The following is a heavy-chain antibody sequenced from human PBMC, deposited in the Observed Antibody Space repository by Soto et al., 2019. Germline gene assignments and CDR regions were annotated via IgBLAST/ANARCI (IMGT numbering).Heavy chain of an antibody. CDR1: GGSISSSTYY. D-gene: IGHD1-1*01. V-gene: IGHV4-39*01. CDR2: IFYSGST. J-gene: IGHJ4*02. Sequence: SEPLSLTCTVSGGSISSSTYYWGWIRQSPGKGLEWIGSIFYSGSTYFNPSFKSRVTISVDTSKNQFSLKLSSVTVADTAIYYCASLSYEQLWWGQGTLVTVS. CDR3: ASLSYEQLW.